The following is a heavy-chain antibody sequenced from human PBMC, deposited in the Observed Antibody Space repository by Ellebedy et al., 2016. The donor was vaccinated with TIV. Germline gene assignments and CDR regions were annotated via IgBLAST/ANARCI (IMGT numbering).Heavy chain of an antibody. CDR1: GFSLDSTGVG. Sequence: SGPTLVXPPQTLTLTCTFSGFSLDSTGVGVGWIRQPPGKALEWLAFIYWNNDDRYSPSLKSTVTITKDTSKNQVVLTMTNMDPVDTATYYCARSPYGSPSDWFDPWGQGTLVTVSS. CDR2: IYWNNDD. J-gene: IGHJ5*02. V-gene: IGHV2-5*01. D-gene: IGHD3-10*01. CDR3: ARSPYGSPSDWFDP.